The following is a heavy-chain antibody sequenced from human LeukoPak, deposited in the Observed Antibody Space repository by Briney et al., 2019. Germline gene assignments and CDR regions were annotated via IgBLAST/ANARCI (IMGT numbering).Heavy chain of an antibody. CDR1: GGSISSSSYY. V-gene: IGHV4-39*07. CDR2: IYYSGST. CDR3: ARFLRGATNALEI. Sequence: SETLSLTCTVSGGSISSSSYYWGWIRQPPGKGLEWIGSIYYSGSTYYNPSLKSRVTISVDTSKNQFSLKLSSVTAADTAVYYCARFLRGATNALEIWGQGTMVTVSS. J-gene: IGHJ3*02. D-gene: IGHD1-26*01.